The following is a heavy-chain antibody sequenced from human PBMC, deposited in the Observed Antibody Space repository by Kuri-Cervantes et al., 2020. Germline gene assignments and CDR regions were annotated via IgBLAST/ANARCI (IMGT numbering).Heavy chain of an antibody. V-gene: IGHV3-30-3*01. J-gene: IGHJ3*02. CDR3: ARPAGGSSQIEYDAFDI. Sequence: LKISCAASGFTFSNYAMHWVRQAPGKGLDWVAVISYDGSNKHYADSVKGRFTISRDNSKYTLYLRMNSLRAEDTAVYYCARPAGGSSQIEYDAFDIWGQGTMVTVSS. CDR1: GFTFSNYA. CDR2: ISYDGSNK. D-gene: IGHD1-26*01.